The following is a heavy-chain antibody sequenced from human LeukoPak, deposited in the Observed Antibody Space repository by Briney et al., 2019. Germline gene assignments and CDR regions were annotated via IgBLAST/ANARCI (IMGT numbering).Heavy chain of an antibody. CDR3: ARAGEMATALFDY. J-gene: IGHJ4*02. V-gene: IGHV3-74*01. Sequence: GGSLRLSCAAPGFTFSRYWLHWVRHAPGKGLVWVSRINSDGSSTNYGDSVKGRFAISRDNAKNTLYLQMNSLRAEDTAVYYCARAGEMATALFDYWGQGTLVTVSS. CDR1: GFTFSRYW. CDR2: INSDGSST. D-gene: IGHD5-24*01.